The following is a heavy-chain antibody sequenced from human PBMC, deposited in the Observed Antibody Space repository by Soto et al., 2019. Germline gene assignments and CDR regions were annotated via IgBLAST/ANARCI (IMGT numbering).Heavy chain of an antibody. V-gene: IGHV4-30-2*01. CDR2: IYHSGST. Sequence: SETLSLTCAFSCGSISSGGYSWSWIRQPPGKGLEWIGYIYHSGSTYYNPSLKSRVTISVDRSKNQFSLKLNSVTAADTAVYYCARVVGAPPGPYFDYWGQGTLVTVSS. J-gene: IGHJ4*02. CDR1: CGSISSGGYS. D-gene: IGHD1-26*01. CDR3: ARVVGAPPGPYFDY.